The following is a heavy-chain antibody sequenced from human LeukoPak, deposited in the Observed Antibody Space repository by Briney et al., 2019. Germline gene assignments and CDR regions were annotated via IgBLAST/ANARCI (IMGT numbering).Heavy chain of an antibody. Sequence: PGGSLRLSCAASGFTFSSYSMNWVRQAPGKGLEWVCSISTRSSYIYYADSVKGRFTISRDNARNSLSLQMNSLRAEDTAVYYCAARDSYGSGSYPIDYWGQGTLVTASS. V-gene: IGHV3-21*01. J-gene: IGHJ4*02. D-gene: IGHD3-10*01. CDR1: GFTFSSYS. CDR3: AARDSYGSGSYPIDY. CDR2: ISTRSSYI.